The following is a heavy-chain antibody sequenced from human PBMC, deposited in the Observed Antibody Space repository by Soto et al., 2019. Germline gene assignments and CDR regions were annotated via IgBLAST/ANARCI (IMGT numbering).Heavy chain of an antibody. CDR3: ARDRAYYDSSGYLRPYFDY. CDR2: ISSSSSYI. V-gene: IGHV3-21*01. CDR1: GFTFSSYS. Sequence: GGSLRLSCAASGFTFSSYSMNWVRQAPGKGLEWVSSISSSSSYIYYADSVKGRFTISRDNAKNSLYLQMNSLRAEDTAVYYCARDRAYYDSSGYLRPYFDYWGQGTLVT. D-gene: IGHD3-22*01. J-gene: IGHJ4*02.